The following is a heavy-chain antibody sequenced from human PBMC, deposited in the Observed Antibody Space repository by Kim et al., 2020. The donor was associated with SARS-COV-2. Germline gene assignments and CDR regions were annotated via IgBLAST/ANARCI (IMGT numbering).Heavy chain of an antibody. V-gene: IGHV1-3*01. D-gene: IGHD6-25*01. Sequence: KYSQKFQGRVTMTRDTSASTAYMELSSLRSEDTAVYYCARGMSGKFPKDYWGQGTLVTVSS. CDR3: ARGMSGKFPKDY. J-gene: IGHJ4*02.